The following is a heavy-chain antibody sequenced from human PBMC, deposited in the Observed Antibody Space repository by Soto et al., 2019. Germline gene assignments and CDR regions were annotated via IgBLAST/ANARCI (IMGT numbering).Heavy chain of an antibody. CDR1: GGTFSSYA. Sequence: QVQLVQSGAEVKKPGSSVKVSCKASGGTFSSYAISWVRQAPGQGLEWMGGIIPIFGTANYAQKFQGRVTITADESTSTAYMEMSSLRSEDTAVYCCASCITIFGVVTYAFDIWSQVTMVTVST. J-gene: IGHJ3*02. CDR2: IIPIFGTA. V-gene: IGHV1-69*01. D-gene: IGHD3-3*01. CDR3: ASCITIFGVVTYAFDI.